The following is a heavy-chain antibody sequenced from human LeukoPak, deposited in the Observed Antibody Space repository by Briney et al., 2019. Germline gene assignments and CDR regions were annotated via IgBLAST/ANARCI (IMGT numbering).Heavy chain of an antibody. CDR1: GFTFSSYE. D-gene: IGHD6-6*01. J-gene: IGHJ4*02. CDR3: AKGFVEPRPHYFDY. CDR2: ISSSGSTI. Sequence: PGGSLRLSCAACGFTFSSYEMNWVRQAPGKGLEWVSYISSSGSTIYYADSVKGRFTISRDNSKNTLYLQMNSLSADDTGIYYCAKGFVEPRPHYFDYWGQGTLVTVSS. V-gene: IGHV3-48*03.